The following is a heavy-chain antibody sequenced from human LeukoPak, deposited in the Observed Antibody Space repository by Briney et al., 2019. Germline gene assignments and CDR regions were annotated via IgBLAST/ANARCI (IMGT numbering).Heavy chain of an antibody. Sequence: GGSLRLSCAASGFTFSSYWMSWVRQAPGKGLEWVSYLSSGSHTIYYADSVKGRFTISRDNAKNSLYLQMNSLRAEDTAVYYCARATQLWFVDFWGQGTLVTVSS. J-gene: IGHJ4*02. V-gene: IGHV3-48*01. CDR2: LSSGSHTI. CDR1: GFTFSSYW. CDR3: ARATQLWFVDF. D-gene: IGHD5-18*01.